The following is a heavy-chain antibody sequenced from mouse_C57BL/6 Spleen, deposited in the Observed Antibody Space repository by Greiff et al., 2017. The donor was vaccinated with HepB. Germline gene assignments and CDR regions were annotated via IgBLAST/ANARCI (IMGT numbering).Heavy chain of an antibody. CDR3: ASYYYGSRGDYAMDY. J-gene: IGHJ4*01. CDR1: GFTFSSYG. D-gene: IGHD1-1*01. V-gene: IGHV5-6*01. CDR2: ISSGGSYT. Sequence: EVMLVESGGDLVKPGGSLKLSCAASGFTFSSYGMSWVRQTPDKRLEWVATISSGGSYTYYPDSVKGRFNISRDNAKNTLYLQMSSLKSEDTAMYYCASYYYGSRGDYAMDYWGQGTSVTVSS.